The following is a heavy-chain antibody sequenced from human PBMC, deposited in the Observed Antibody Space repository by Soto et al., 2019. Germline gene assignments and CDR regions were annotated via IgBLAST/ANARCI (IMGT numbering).Heavy chain of an antibody. D-gene: IGHD5-18*01. CDR1: GFVLSSYS. Sequence: EVQLVESGGGLVQPGGSLRLSCAASGFVLSSYSMSWVRQAPGKGLEWVSYIGTGTRTRYYADSVKGRFTISRDNGKNSLFLQMNCLRAEDTALYYCARSYSYGFVYWGQGTLVTVSS. CDR3: ARSYSYGFVY. J-gene: IGHJ4*02. V-gene: IGHV3-48*01. CDR2: IGTGTRTR.